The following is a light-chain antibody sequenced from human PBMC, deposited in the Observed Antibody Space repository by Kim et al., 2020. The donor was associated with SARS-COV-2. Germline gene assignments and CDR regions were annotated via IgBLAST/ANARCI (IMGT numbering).Light chain of an antibody. CDR2: GTS. V-gene: IGKV3-20*01. Sequence: LFPGERATLTSRASQRFSVNYLAWYQQKLGQAPRLLIYGTSIRATDIPDRFSGSGSGIDFTHTISRLEPEDFAVYYCHQYVSSPYTFGQGTKLEI. CDR1: QRFSVNY. J-gene: IGKJ2*01. CDR3: HQYVSSPYT.